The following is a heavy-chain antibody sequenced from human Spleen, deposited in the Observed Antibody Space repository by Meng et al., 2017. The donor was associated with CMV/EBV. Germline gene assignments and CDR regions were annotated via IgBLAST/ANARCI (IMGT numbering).Heavy chain of an antibody. CDR1: GFTFSSYA. CDR2: ISYDGSNK. V-gene: IGHV3-30-3*01. Sequence: GESLKISCAASGFTFSSYAMHWVRQAPGKGLEWVAVISYDGSNKYYADSVKGRFTISRDNSKNSLYLQMDSLRAEDTAVYYCGRDKKTKQWGNSSWPVDYWGQGTLVTVSS. CDR3: GRDKKTKQWGNSSWPVDY. D-gene: IGHD6-13*01. J-gene: IGHJ4*02.